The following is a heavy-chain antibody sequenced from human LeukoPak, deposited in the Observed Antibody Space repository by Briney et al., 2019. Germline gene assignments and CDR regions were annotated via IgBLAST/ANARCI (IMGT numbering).Heavy chain of an antibody. CDR2: IYSGGST. V-gene: IGHV3-53*01. D-gene: IGHD5-18*01. Sequence: PGGSLRLSCAASGFTVSSNYMSWVRQAPGKGLEWVSVIYSGGSTYYADSVKGRFTISRDNSKNTLYLQMNSLRAEDTAVYYCARGVALFGYSYEGWGQGTLVTVSS. CDR3: ARGVALFGYSYEG. J-gene: IGHJ4*02. CDR1: GFTVSSNY.